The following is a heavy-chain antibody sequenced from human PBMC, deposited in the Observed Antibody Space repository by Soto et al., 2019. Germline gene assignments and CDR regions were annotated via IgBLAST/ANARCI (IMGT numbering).Heavy chain of an antibody. V-gene: IGHV4-34*01. Sequence: PSETLSLTCSVYGESFSGYYWSWFRQPPGKGLEWIGESSHRGSTNYSPSLESRVTISVDTSKNQFFLRLTSVTAADTAVYYCARHAEPHFDYWSLGTLVTVSS. CDR2: SSHRGST. CDR1: GESFSGYY. CDR3: ARHAEPHFDY. J-gene: IGHJ4*02.